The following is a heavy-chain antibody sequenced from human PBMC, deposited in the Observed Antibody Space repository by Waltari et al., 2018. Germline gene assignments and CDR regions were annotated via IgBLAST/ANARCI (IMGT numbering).Heavy chain of an antibody. V-gene: IGHV3-48*04. D-gene: IGHD1-20*01. Sequence: EVQLVESGGGLVQPGGSLRLSCAASGFTFSSYSMNWVRQAPGKGLEWVSYIRSSSSTIYYADSVKGRFTISRDNAKNSLYLQMNSLRAEDTAVYYWARITGKDDYWGQGTLVTVSS. CDR3: ARITGKDDY. CDR1: GFTFSSYS. CDR2: IRSSSSTI. J-gene: IGHJ4*02.